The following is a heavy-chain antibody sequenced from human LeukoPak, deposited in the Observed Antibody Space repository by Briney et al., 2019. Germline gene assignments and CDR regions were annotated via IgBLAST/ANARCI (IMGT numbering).Heavy chain of an antibody. CDR1: GFTFSSFG. Sequence: PGGSLRLSCGASGFTFSSFGMHWVRQAPGKGLEWVAFIRFDGSNKYYADSVKGRFTISRDNSKNTLFLQVNSLRAEDTAVYYCAREPMVRGVGYYYYYMDVWGKGTTVTVSS. V-gene: IGHV3-30*02. D-gene: IGHD3-10*01. J-gene: IGHJ6*03. CDR3: AREPMVRGVGYYYYYMDV. CDR2: IRFDGSNK.